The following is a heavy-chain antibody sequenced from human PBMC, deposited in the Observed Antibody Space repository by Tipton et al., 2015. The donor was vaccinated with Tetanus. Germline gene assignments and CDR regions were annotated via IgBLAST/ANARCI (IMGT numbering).Heavy chain of an antibody. CDR3: ASIGIYVWGSLMGGFDY. V-gene: IGHV4-39*01. CDR1: GGSISSSSYY. J-gene: IGHJ4*02. D-gene: IGHD3-16*01. Sequence: TLSLTCTVSGGSISSSSYYWGWIRQPPGKGLEWIGSIYYSGSTYYNPSLKSRVTISVDTSKNQFSLKLSSVTAADTAVYYCASIGIYVWGSLMGGFDYWGQGTLVTVSS. CDR2: IYYSGST.